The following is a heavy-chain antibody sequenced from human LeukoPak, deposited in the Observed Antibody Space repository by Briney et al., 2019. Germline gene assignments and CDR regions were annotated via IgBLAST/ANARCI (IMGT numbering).Heavy chain of an antibody. J-gene: IGHJ1*01. Sequence: GGSLRLSCAASGFTFSSYGMHWVRQAPGKGLEWVAVISYDGSNKYYADSVKGRFTISRDNSKNTLYLQMNSLRAEDTAVFYCAKDDDWGRYKHWGQGTLVTVSS. CDR2: ISYDGSNK. D-gene: IGHD3-16*01. CDR1: GFTFSSYG. CDR3: AKDDDWGRYKH. V-gene: IGHV3-30*18.